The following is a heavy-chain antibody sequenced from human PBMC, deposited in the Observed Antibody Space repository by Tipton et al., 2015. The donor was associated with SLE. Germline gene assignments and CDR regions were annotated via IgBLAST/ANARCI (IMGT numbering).Heavy chain of an antibody. V-gene: IGHV4-34*01. CDR3: ARGGPYYYGSGSSPAEYFQY. CDR1: GGSISSYY. D-gene: IGHD3-10*01. J-gene: IGHJ1*01. CDR2: INHSGST. Sequence: TLSLTCTVSGGSISSYYWSWIRQPPGKGLEWIGEINHSGSTNYNPSLKSRVTISVDTSKNQFSLKLSSVTAADTAVYYCARGGPYYYGSGSSPAEYFQYWGQGTLATVSS.